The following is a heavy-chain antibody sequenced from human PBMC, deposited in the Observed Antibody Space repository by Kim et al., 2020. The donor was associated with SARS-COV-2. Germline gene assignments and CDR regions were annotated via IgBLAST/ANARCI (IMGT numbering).Heavy chain of an antibody. CDR2: ISYEGSTQ. J-gene: IGHJ5*02. D-gene: IGHD1-26*01. V-gene: IGHV3-30*03. CDR1: GFTFSGHV. Sequence: GGSLRLSCAASGFTFSGHVMHWVRQAPGKGLEWVALISYEGSTQNYADSVKGRFTVTRDNSKNTLFLQMNSLRPEDTAVYYCARNLVGDTDLGPWGQGTRVTVSS. CDR3: ARNLVGDTDLGP.